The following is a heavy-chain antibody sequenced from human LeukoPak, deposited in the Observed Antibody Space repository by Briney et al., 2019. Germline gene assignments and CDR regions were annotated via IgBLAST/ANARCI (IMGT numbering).Heavy chain of an antibody. D-gene: IGHD3-10*01. Sequence: PGGSLRLSCAASGFTFRRHWMSWVRQAPGKGLEWVANMRDDGSEEFYVNSVKGRFTISRDNAKNSLYLQMDSLRAEDTAVYYCARDPTATYGGFDYWGQGTLVTVSS. CDR3: ARDPTATYGGFDY. J-gene: IGHJ4*02. CDR1: GFTFRRHW. V-gene: IGHV3-7*01. CDR2: MRDDGSEE.